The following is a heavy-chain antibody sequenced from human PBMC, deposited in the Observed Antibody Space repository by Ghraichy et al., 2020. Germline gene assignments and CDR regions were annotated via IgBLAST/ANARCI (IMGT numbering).Heavy chain of an antibody. CDR3: ARDRGLVVVVAATVPDAFDI. Sequence: ASVKVSCKASGYTFTSYYMHWVRQAPGQGLEWMGIINPSGGSTSYAQKFQGRVTMTRDTSTSTVYMELSSLRSEDTAVYYCARDRGLVVVVAATVPDAFDIWGQGTMVTVSS. D-gene: IGHD2-15*01. J-gene: IGHJ3*02. CDR2: INPSGGST. CDR1: GYTFTSYY. V-gene: IGHV1-46*01.